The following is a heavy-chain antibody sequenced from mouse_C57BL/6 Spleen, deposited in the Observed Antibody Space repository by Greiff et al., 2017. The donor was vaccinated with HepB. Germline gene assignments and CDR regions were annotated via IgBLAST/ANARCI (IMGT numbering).Heavy chain of an antibody. D-gene: IGHD1-1*01. CDR2: IDPETGGT. CDR3: TTGSSSFAY. CDR1: GYTFTDYE. J-gene: IGHJ3*01. V-gene: IGHV1-15*01. Sequence: QVQLKESGAELVRPGASVTLSCKASGYTFTDYEMPWVKQTPVHGLEWIGAIDPETGGTAYNQKFKGKAILTADKSSSTAYRELRSLTSEDSAVYYCTTGSSSFAYWGQGTLVTVSA.